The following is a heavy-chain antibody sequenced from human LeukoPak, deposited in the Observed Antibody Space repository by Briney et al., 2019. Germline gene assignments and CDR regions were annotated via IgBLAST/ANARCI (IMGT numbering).Heavy chain of an antibody. V-gene: IGHV4-34*01. D-gene: IGHD6-19*01. Sequence: SETLSLTCAVYGGSFSGYYWSWIRQPPGKGLEWIGEINHSGSTNYNPSLKSRVTISVDTSKNQFSLKLSSVTAADTAVHYCASAVAGPFDYWGQGTLVTVSS. CDR2: INHSGST. CDR1: GGSFSGYY. CDR3: ASAVAGPFDY. J-gene: IGHJ4*02.